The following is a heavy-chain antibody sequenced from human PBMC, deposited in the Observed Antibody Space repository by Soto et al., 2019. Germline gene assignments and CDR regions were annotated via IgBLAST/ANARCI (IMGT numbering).Heavy chain of an antibody. V-gene: IGHV1-58*02. J-gene: IGHJ6*03. D-gene: IGHD3-3*01. Sequence: GASVKVSCKASGFTFTSSAMQWVRQACGQRLEWIGWIVVGSGNTNYAQKFQERVTITRDMSTSTAYMELSSLRSEDTAVYYCAAVLEWLFGYMDVWGKGTTVTVSS. CDR1: GFTFTSSA. CDR2: IVVGSGNT. CDR3: AAVLEWLFGYMDV.